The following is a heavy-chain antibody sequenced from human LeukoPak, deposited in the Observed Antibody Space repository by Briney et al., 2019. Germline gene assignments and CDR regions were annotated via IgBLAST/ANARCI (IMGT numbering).Heavy chain of an antibody. CDR1: GFTFSSFS. J-gene: IGHJ6*03. Sequence: PGGSLRLSCAVSGFTFSSFSMNWVRQVPGKGLEWVSSISSSSNYIYYADSVKGRFTISRDNAKDSLYLQMNNLRAEDTAVYSCARDSGAGGYFYYYNMDVWGKGTTVTVSS. D-gene: IGHD7-27*01. V-gene: IGHV3-21*01. CDR2: ISSSSNYI. CDR3: ARDSGAGGYFYYYNMDV.